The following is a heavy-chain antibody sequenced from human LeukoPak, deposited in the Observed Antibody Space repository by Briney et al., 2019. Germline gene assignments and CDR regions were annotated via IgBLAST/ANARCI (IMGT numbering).Heavy chain of an antibody. CDR2: ISYDGSNK. Sequence: PGRSLRLSCAASGFTFSSYGMHWVRQAPGKGLEWVAVISYDGSNKYYADSVKGRFTISRDNSKNTLYLQMNSLRAEDTAVYYCAKGLDDFWSGPLDYWGQGTLVIVSS. CDR3: AKGLDDFWSGPLDY. J-gene: IGHJ4*02. D-gene: IGHD3-3*01. V-gene: IGHV3-30*18. CDR1: GFTFSSYG.